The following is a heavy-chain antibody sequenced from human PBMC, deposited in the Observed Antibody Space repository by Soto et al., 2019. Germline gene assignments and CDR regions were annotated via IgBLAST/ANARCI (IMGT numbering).Heavy chain of an antibody. Sequence: QVQLVQSGAEVKKPGASVKVSCKASGYTFTSYDINWVRQATGQGLEWMGWMNPNSGNTGYAQKFQGRVTMTRNTAISTAYMERSSLRSEDTAVYYCARWPDGYYYSGRDVWGQGTTVTVSS. CDR3: ARWPDGYYYSGRDV. J-gene: IGHJ6*02. V-gene: IGHV1-8*01. CDR2: MNPNSGNT. CDR1: GYTFTSYD.